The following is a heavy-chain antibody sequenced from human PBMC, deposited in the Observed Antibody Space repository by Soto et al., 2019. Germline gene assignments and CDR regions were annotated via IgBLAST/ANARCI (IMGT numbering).Heavy chain of an antibody. CDR1: GGTFSSYA. D-gene: IGHD3-10*01. J-gene: IGHJ5*02. Sequence: SVKVSCKASGGTFSSYAISWVRQAPGQGLEWMGGIIPIFGTANYAQKFQGRVTITADESTSTAYMELSSLRSEDTAVYYCARERGSAENNWFDPWGQGTLVTVSS. CDR3: ARERGSAENNWFDP. CDR2: IIPIFGTA. V-gene: IGHV1-69*13.